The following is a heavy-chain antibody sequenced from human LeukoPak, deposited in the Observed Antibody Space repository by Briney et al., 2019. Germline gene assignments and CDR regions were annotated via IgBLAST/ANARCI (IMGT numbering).Heavy chain of an antibody. CDR1: GLTFNNYW. J-gene: IGHJ6*02. Sequence: GGSLRLSCAASGLTFNNYWMHWVRQAPGKGLEWVSSISSSSSYMYYADSVKGRFTISRDNAKNSLYLQMNSLRAEDTAVYYCARDRDVPAIGMDVWGQGTTVTVSS. CDR3: ARDRDVPAIGMDV. V-gene: IGHV3-21*06. CDR2: ISSSSSYM.